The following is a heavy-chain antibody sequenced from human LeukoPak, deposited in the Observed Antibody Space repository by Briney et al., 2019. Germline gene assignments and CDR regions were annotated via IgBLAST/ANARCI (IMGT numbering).Heavy chain of an antibody. CDR1: GYSLSKNYY. CDR2: IYGTGST. V-gene: IGHV4-38-2*01. D-gene: IGHD2-21*01. Sequence: SETLSLTCAVSGYSLSKNYYCGWIRQPPGKGLEWIGRIYGTGSTSYNPSLMKRVTMSVDTSKNHFSLKLTSVTAADTAVYYCARYDCRGSASTRFYYWGQGILVTISS. CDR3: ARYDCRGSASTRFYY. J-gene: IGHJ4*02.